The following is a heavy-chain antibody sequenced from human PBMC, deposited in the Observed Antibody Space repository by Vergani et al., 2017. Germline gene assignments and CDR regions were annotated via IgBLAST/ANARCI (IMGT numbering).Heavy chain of an antibody. Sequence: QVQLVQSGAEVKKPGASVKVSCKASGYTFTGYYMHWVRQAPGQGLEWMGWINPNSGGTNYAQKFQGRVTMTRDTSISTAYMELSRLRSDDTAVYYCATFLNPYCSSTSCYTRYSSSFASDIWGQGTMVTVSS. V-gene: IGHV1-2*02. J-gene: IGHJ3*02. CDR1: GYTFTGYY. D-gene: IGHD2-2*02. CDR2: INPNSGGT. CDR3: ATFLNPYCSSTSCYTRYSSSFASDI.